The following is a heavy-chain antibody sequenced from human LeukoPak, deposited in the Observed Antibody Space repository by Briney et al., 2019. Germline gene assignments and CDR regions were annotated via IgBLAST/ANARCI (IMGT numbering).Heavy chain of an antibody. CDR2: INAGNGNT. Sequence: ASVKVSCKASGYTFTSYAMHWVRQAPGQRLEWMGWINAGNGNTKYSQKLQGRVTMTTDTSTSTAYMELRSLRSDDTAVYYCARDRPVLRYFDWLLSAASFDYWGQGTLVTVSS. D-gene: IGHD3-9*01. CDR1: GYTFTSYA. CDR3: ARDRPVLRYFDWLLSAASFDY. J-gene: IGHJ4*02. V-gene: IGHV1-3*01.